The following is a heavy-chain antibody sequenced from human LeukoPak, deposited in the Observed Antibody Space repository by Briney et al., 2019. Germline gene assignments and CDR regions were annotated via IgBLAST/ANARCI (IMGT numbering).Heavy chain of an antibody. V-gene: IGHV1-46*01. CDR1: GYAFTNYF. CDR3: ARLGAYLRSFDY. CDR2: INPSGGST. D-gene: IGHD3-10*01. Sequence: ASVKVSCKASGYAFTNYFMPWVRHAPGQGLEWMGIINPSGGSTTYAQKFQGRVTMNRDTSTNTVYMELSSLTSEDTAVYYCARLGAYLRSFDYWGQGTLVTVSS. J-gene: IGHJ4*02.